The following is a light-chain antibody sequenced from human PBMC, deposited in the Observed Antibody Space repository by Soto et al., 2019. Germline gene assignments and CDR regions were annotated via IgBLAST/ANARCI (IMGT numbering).Light chain of an antibody. CDR3: QKNYSSPSIP. CDR2: AAS. Sequence: DIQMTQSTSSLSASVGDIVTITCLAIHYIGTFLNWYQQRPGKAPKLLIYAASNLQSGVPLRFSGSGSGTEFTLTISSLQPEDFATYYCQKNYSSPSIPFG. J-gene: IGKJ2*01. CDR1: HYIGTF. V-gene: IGKV1-39*01.